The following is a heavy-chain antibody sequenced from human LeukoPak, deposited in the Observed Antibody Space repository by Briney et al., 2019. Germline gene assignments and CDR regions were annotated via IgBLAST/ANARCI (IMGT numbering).Heavy chain of an antibody. CDR1: GDSITNDIW. Sequence: SGTLSLTCAVSGDSITNDIWWTWVRQPPGKGLEWIGEIFPGGSINYNPSLKGRVTISLDKSKNHFSLRLSSVTAADTAVHYCAKAAAFNLDVWGKGTTVTVSS. V-gene: IGHV4-4*02. J-gene: IGHJ6*04. CDR2: IFPGGSI. CDR3: AKAAAFNLDV.